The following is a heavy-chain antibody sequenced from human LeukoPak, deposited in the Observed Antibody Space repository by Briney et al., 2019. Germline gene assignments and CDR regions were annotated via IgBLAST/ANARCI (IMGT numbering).Heavy chain of an antibody. CDR2: IGYEGVHK. V-gene: IGHV3-30*02. Sequence: PGGSLRLSCAASGFTFNNFGMHWVRQAPGKELEWVSFIGYEGVHKYYADSVKGRFTISKDNSKATLYLQMNSLRPEDTAVYYCAKDLHGGYSSDYWGQGTLVTVFS. CDR3: AKDLHGGYSSDY. CDR1: GFTFNNFG. D-gene: IGHD4-23*01. J-gene: IGHJ4*02.